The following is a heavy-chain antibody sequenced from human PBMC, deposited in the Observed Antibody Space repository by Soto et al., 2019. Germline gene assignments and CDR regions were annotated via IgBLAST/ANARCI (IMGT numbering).Heavy chain of an antibody. CDR2: LSYDGRNK. V-gene: IGHV3-30*04. Sequence: GGSLRLSCAASGFTFSSFAMHWVRQAPGKGLEWVAILSYDGRNKYYADSVKGRFTISRDNSKNTLYLQMNSLRAEDTAVYYCASQWAAAGTINYWGQGTLVTVSS. J-gene: IGHJ4*02. CDR3: ASQWAAAGTINY. CDR1: GFTFSSFA. D-gene: IGHD6-13*01.